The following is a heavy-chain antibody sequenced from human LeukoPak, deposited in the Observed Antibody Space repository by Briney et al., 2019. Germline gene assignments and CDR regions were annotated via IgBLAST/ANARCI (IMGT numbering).Heavy chain of an antibody. CDR3: ARDLDWILFDY. CDR2: VNREGTTT. CDR1: GFTFNTYW. J-gene: IGHJ4*02. V-gene: IGHV3-74*03. D-gene: IGHD3-9*01. Sequence: GGSLRLSCAASGFTFNTYWIHCVRHAAGKGLGWVARVNREGTTTTYADSVKGRFTISRDNAKNTLYLQMNNLRAEDTAVYYCARDLDWILFDYWGQGTLVTVSS.